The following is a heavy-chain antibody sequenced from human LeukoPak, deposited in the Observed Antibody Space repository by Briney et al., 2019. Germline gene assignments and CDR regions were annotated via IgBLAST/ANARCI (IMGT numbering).Heavy chain of an antibody. Sequence: PSETLSLTCAVYGGSFSGYYWSWIRQPPGKGLEWIGEINHSGSTNYNPSLKSRVTISVDTSKNQFSLKLSSVTAADTAVYYCAGLIVVVPAAMSNYYYYGMDVWGQGTTVTVSS. D-gene: IGHD2-2*01. CDR3: AGLIVVVPAAMSNYYYYGMDV. CDR1: GGSFSGYY. J-gene: IGHJ6*02. CDR2: INHSGST. V-gene: IGHV4-34*01.